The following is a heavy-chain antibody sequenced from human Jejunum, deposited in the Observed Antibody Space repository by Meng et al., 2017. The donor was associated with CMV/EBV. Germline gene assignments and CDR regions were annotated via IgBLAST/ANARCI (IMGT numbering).Heavy chain of an antibody. Sequence: FAFSSYWMSWVRQAPGKGLEWVANIRRDGGEKYYVDYVKGRFTISRDNAENSLFLQMNSLRAEDTAVYYCARLGDNFWSGPDALDIWGQGTMVTVSS. J-gene: IGHJ3*02. CDR3: ARLGDNFWSGPDALDI. V-gene: IGHV3-7*01. CDR1: FAFSSYW. CDR2: IRRDGGEK. D-gene: IGHD3-3*01.